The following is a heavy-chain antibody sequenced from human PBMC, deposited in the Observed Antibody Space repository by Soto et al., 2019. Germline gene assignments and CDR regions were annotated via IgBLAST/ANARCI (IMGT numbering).Heavy chain of an antibody. J-gene: IGHJ4*02. CDR3: ARVVPLYYYDSSGYDY. Sequence: ASVKVSCKASGYTFTSYGISWVRQAPGQGLEWMGWISAYNGNTNYAQKLQGRVTMTTDTSTSTAYMELRSLRSDDTAVYYCARVVPLYYYDSSGYDYWGQGTLVTVSS. D-gene: IGHD3-22*01. CDR2: ISAYNGNT. CDR1: GYTFTSYG. V-gene: IGHV1-18*01.